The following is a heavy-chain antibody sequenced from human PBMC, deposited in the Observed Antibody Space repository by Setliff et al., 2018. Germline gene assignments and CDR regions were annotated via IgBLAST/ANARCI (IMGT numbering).Heavy chain of an antibody. Sequence: GESLKISCKGSGYSFTSDWIGWVRQMPGKGLEWMGITYPGDSDTRYSPSFQGQVTMSADKSFGTAFLQWSSLKASDTAMYYCARDSNYEGAYDYWGQGTLVTVS. CDR1: GYSFTSDW. CDR3: ARDSNYEGAYDY. V-gene: IGHV5-51*01. D-gene: IGHD4-4*01. CDR2: TYPGDSDT. J-gene: IGHJ4*02.